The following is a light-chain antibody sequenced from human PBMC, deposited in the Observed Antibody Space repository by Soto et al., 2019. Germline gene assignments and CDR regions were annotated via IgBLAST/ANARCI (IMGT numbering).Light chain of an antibody. CDR3: QQFGSSVT. CDR1: QSLSFN. Sequence: EIVRTQSPATLSVSPGERATLYCRASQSLSFNLAWYQQKPGQAPRLLIYAASTRATGIPARFSGSGSGTDFTLTISRLEPEDFAVYYCQQFGSSVTFGQGTRLEIK. V-gene: IGKV3-15*01. J-gene: IGKJ5*01. CDR2: AAS.